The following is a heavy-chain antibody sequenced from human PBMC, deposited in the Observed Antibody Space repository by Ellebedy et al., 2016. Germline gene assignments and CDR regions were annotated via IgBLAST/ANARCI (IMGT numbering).Heavy chain of an antibody. CDR3: ARGPYGDYSLYYYGMDV. J-gene: IGHJ6*02. Sequence: SVKVSXKASGGTFSSYAISWVRQAPGQGLEWMGGIIPIFGTANYAQKFQGRVTITADESTSTAYMELSSLRSEDTAVYYCARGPYGDYSLYYYGMDVWGQGTTVTVSS. V-gene: IGHV1-69*13. D-gene: IGHD4-17*01. CDR1: GGTFSSYA. CDR2: IIPIFGTA.